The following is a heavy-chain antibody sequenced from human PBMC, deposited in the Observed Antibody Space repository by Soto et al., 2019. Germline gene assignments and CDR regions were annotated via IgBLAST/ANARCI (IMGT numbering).Heavy chain of an antibody. CDR2: IIPIFATA. J-gene: IGHJ4*02. D-gene: IGHD3-22*01. CDR1: GGTFSSYA. CDR3: ANYSEGTDSSGYYLSRKHY. Sequence: QVQLVQSGAEVKKPGSSVKVSCKASGGTFSSYAISWVRQAPGQGLEWMGGIIPIFATANYAQKFQGRVTITADDSTSTACIELSRSGSEDTPVYYCANYSEGTDSSGYYLSRKHYWGQGSLVTVSS. V-gene: IGHV1-69*12.